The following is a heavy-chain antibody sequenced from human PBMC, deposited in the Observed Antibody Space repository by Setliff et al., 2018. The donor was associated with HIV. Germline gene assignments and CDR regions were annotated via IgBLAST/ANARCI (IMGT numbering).Heavy chain of an antibody. CDR1: GGSFSGYY. Sequence: PSETLSLTCAVYGGSFSGYYWSWIRQPPGKGLKWIGEINHSGSTNYNMSLWSRVTISLGASRNQFSLELISVTAADTAVYYCAGGPGTTSIDYWAQGTLVTVSS. D-gene: IGHD1-26*01. V-gene: IGHV4-34*01. CDR3: AGGPGTTSIDY. CDR2: INHSGST. J-gene: IGHJ4*02.